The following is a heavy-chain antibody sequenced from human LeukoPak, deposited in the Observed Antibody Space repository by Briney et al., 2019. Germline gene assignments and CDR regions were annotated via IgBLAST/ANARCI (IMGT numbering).Heavy chain of an antibody. CDR2: IYYSGST. CDR1: GGSISSYY. J-gene: IGHJ6*03. Sequence: SETLSLTCTVSGGSISSYYWGWIRQPPGKGLEWIGSIYYSGSTCYNPSLKSRVTISVDTSKNQFSLKLSSVTAADTAVYYCARQSLSQGYDYYMDVWGKGTTVTISS. D-gene: IGHD3-16*01. V-gene: IGHV4-39*01. CDR3: ARQSLSQGYDYYMDV.